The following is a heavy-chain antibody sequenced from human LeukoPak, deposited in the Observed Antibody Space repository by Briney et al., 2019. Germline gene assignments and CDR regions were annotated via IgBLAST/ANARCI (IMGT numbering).Heavy chain of an antibody. J-gene: IGHJ5*02. CDR2: IKQDGSEK. D-gene: IGHD4-17*01. Sequence: GGSLRLSCAASGFAFSSYWMSWVRQAPGKGLEWVANIKQDGSEKYYVDSVKGRFTISRDNAKNSLYLQMNSLRAEDTAVYYCARDDYGDYVGLDWFDPRGQGTLVTVSS. CDR1: GFAFSSYW. CDR3: ARDDYGDYVGLDWFDP. V-gene: IGHV3-7*01.